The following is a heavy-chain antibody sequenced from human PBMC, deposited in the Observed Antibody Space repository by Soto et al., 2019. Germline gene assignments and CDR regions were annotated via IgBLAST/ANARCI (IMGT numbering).Heavy chain of an antibody. CDR1: GYTFNFYG. CDR2: ISGFNGNT. CDR3: ARIGVSSGHESPDFDS. J-gene: IGHJ4*02. V-gene: IGHV1-18*01. D-gene: IGHD3-16*01. Sequence: QVQLVQSGAEVKKPGASVKVSCKASGYTFNFYGITWVRQAPGQGLEWMGWISGFNGNTNYAADLQGRVTMTTDTSTSTAYMELRGLRSDDTAVYYCARIGVSSGHESPDFDSWGQGTLVTVCS.